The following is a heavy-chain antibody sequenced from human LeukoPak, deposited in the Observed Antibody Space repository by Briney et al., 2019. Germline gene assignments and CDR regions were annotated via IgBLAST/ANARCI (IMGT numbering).Heavy chain of an antibody. V-gene: IGHV4-61*02. CDR2: IYISGST. CDR3: ARTLVPAAPHYYYYYMDV. J-gene: IGHJ6*03. Sequence: SETLSLTCIVSGGSISSGSYYWSWIRQPAGKGLEWIGRIYISGSTNYNPSLKSRVTISVDKSKNQFSLKLSSVTAADTAVYYCARTLVPAAPHYYYYYMDVWGKGTTVTVSS. D-gene: IGHD2-2*01. CDR1: GGSISSGSYY.